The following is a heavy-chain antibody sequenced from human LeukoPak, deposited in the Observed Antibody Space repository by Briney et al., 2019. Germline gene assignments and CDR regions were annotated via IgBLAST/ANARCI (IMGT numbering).Heavy chain of an antibody. Sequence: GSLRLSCAASGFTFSTFAMIWIRQPPGKGLEWIGEINHSGSTNYNPSLKSRVTISVDTSKNQFSLKLSSVTAADTAVYYCARRSHYYDSSGYYSPYYYYYMDVWGKGTTVTISS. CDR2: INHSGST. CDR1: GFTFSTFA. CDR3: ARRSHYYDSSGYYSPYYYYYMDV. D-gene: IGHD3-22*01. J-gene: IGHJ6*03. V-gene: IGHV4-34*01.